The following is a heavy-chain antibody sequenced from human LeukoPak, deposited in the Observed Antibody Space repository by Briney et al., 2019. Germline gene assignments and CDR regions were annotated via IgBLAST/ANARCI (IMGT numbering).Heavy chain of an antibody. V-gene: IGHV1-2*02. CDR1: GYTFTSYD. CDR3: ARARPLYYYDSSGNAEFDY. D-gene: IGHD3-22*01. CDR2: INPNSGGT. J-gene: IGHJ4*02. Sequence: ASVKVSCKASGYTFTSYDINWVRQATGQGLEWMGWINPNSGGTNYAQKFQGRVTMTRDTSISTAYMELSRLRSDDTAVYYCARARPLYYYDSSGNAEFDYWGQGTLVTVSS.